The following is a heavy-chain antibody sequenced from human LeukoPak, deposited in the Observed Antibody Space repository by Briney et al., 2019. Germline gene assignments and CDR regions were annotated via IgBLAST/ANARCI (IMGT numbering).Heavy chain of an antibody. Sequence: GGSLRLSCVASGFPFSSYWMTWARQAPGKGLEWVANIKQDGSKKSYVGSVKGRFTISRDDAKNSLYLQMNSLRAEDTAIYYCTRVGYIDEGIDYWGQGTLVTVSS. V-gene: IGHV3-7*04. J-gene: IGHJ4*02. D-gene: IGHD5-24*01. CDR2: IKQDGSKK. CDR3: TRVGYIDEGIDY. CDR1: GFPFSSYW.